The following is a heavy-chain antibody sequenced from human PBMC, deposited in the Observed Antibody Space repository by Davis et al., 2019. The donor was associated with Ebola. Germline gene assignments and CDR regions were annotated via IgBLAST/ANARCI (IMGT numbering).Heavy chain of an antibody. CDR3: ARGWGLSGAD. V-gene: IGHV4-34*01. CDR2: INHSGST. CDR1: GGSISSHY. J-gene: IGHJ4*02. D-gene: IGHD3-16*01. Sequence: PGGSLRLSCTVSGGSISSHYWSWIRQPPGKGLEWIGEINHSGSTNYNPSLKSRVTISVDTSKNQFSLKLSSVTAADTAVYYCARGWGLSGADWGQGTLVTVSS.